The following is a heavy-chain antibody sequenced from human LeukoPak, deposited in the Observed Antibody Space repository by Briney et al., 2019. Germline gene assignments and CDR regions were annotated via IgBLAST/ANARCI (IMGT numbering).Heavy chain of an antibody. V-gene: IGHV3-23*01. CDR3: AKGGYSSSWYQSLSDWFDP. Sequence: GGSLRLSCAASGFTFSSYAMSWVRQAPGKGLEWVSAISGSGGSTYYADSVKGRFTISRDNSKNTLYLQMNSLRAEDTAVYYCAKGGYSSSWYQSLSDWFDPWGQGTLVTVSS. CDR2: ISGSGGST. CDR1: GFTFSSYA. J-gene: IGHJ5*02. D-gene: IGHD6-13*01.